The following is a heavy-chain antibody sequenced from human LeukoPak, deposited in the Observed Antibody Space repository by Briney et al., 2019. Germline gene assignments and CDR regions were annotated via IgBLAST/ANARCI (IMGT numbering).Heavy chain of an antibody. CDR2: IKQDGSEK. J-gene: IGHJ4*02. CDR1: GFTVTTNY. Sequence: PGGSLRLSCAASGFTVTTNYMSWVRQAPGKGLEWVANIKQDGSEKYYEDSVKGRFTISRDNAKNSLYLQLNSLRAEDTAVYYCVTSPYTSGWYGVGYWGQGTLVTVSS. CDR3: VTSPYTSGWYGVGY. V-gene: IGHV3-7*01. D-gene: IGHD6-19*01.